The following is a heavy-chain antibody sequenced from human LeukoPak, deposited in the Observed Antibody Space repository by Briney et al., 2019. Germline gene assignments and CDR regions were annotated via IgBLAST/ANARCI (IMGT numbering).Heavy chain of an antibody. CDR3: ARDWAVAGKGYYFDY. CDR2: ISSSSSYI. Sequence: PGGSLRLSCAASGFTFSSYSMNWVRQAPGKGLEWVSSISSSSSYIYYADSVKGRFTISRDNAKNSLYLQMNSLRAEDTAVYYCARDWAVAGKGYYFDYWGQGTLVIVSS. CDR1: GFTFSSYS. D-gene: IGHD6-19*01. V-gene: IGHV3-21*01. J-gene: IGHJ4*02.